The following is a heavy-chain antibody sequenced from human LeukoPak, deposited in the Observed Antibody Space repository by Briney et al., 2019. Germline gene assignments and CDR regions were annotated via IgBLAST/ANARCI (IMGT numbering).Heavy chain of an antibody. CDR2: ISAYNGNT. CDR1: GYTFTSYG. CDR3: ARDKDYYGSGSYCFDY. Sequence: GASVKVSCKASGYTFTSYGISWVRQAPGQGLEWMGWISAYNGNTNYAQKLQGRVTMTTDTSTSTAYMELRSLRSDDTAVYYCARDKDYYGSGSYCFDYWGQGTLVTVSS. D-gene: IGHD3-10*01. V-gene: IGHV1-18*01. J-gene: IGHJ4*02.